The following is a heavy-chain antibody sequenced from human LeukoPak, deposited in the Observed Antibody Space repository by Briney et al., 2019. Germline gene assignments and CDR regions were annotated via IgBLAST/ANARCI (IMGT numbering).Heavy chain of an antibody. J-gene: IGHJ6*02. Sequence: GGSLRLSCAASGFTVSSNYMSWVRQAPGKGPEWVSVIYSGGSTYYADSVKGRFTISRHNSKNTLYLQMNSLRAEDTAVYYCARDGAAGPYYYYGMDVWGQGTTVTVSS. CDR1: GFTVSSNY. CDR3: ARDGAAGPYYYYGMDV. V-gene: IGHV3-53*04. CDR2: IYSGGST. D-gene: IGHD6-13*01.